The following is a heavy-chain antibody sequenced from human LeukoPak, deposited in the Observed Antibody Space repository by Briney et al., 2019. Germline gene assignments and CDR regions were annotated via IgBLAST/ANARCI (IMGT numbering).Heavy chain of an antibody. D-gene: IGHD3-3*02. Sequence: PSQTLSLTCTVSGGSISSGSYYWSWIRQPAGKGLEWIGRIYTSGSTNYNPSLKSRVTISVDMSKNQFSLKLSSVTAADTAVYYCARDVAIFGVVDAFDIWGQGTMVTVSS. CDR2: IYTSGST. CDR1: GGSISSGSYY. CDR3: ARDVAIFGVVDAFDI. V-gene: IGHV4-61*02. J-gene: IGHJ3*02.